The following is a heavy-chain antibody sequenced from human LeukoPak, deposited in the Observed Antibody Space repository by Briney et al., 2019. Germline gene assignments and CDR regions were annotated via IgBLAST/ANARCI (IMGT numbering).Heavy chain of an antibody. CDR2: ISWNSGSI. J-gene: IGHJ1*01. V-gene: IGHV3-9*01. D-gene: IGHD4-17*01. CDR1: GFIFDDYA. CDR3: VSFYDYGDYASPAQYFQH. Sequence: GRSLRLSCAASGFIFDDYAMHWVRQAPGKGLEWVSGISWNSGSIGYADSVKGRFTISRDNAKNSLYLQMNSLRAEDTALYYCVSFYDYGDYASPAQYFQHWGQGTLVTVSS.